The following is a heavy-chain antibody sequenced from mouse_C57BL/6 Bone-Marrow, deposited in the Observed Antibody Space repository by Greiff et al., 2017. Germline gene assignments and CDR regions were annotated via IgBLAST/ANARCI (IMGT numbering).Heavy chain of an antibody. J-gene: IGHJ3*01. CDR1: GYTFISYW. Sequence: QVQLQQPGAELVKPGASVKLSCKASGYTFISYWMQWVKQRPGQGLEWIGEIDPSDSYTNYNQKFKGKATLTVDTSSSTAYMQLSSLTSEDSAVYYCASSRLISFAYWGQGTLVTVSA. CDR2: IDPSDSYT. CDR3: ASSRLISFAY. D-gene: IGHD1-3*01. V-gene: IGHV1-50*01.